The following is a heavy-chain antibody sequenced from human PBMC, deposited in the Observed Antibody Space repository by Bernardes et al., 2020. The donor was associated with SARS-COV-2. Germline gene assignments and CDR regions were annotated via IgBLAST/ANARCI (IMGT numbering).Heavy chain of an antibody. CDR1: GFTFSGYT. CDR3: ARGPRIVGVAGRYFDH. D-gene: IGHD6-19*01. J-gene: IGHJ4*02. V-gene: IGHV3-48*02. CDR2: IGSSSSAI. Sequence: GGSLRLSCAASGFTFSGYTMNWVRQAPGKGLEWISYIGSSSSAIYYADSVKGRFTISRDNAKNSLYLQMNSLRDEDTAVYYCARGPRIVGVAGRYFDHWGQGTLVTVSS.